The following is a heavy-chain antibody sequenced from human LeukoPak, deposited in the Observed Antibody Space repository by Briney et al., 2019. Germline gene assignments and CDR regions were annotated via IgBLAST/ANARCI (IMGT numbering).Heavy chain of an antibody. CDR3: ARDTSTGYFDY. CDR1: GASISSGGCY. D-gene: IGHD2/OR15-2a*01. V-gene: IGHV4-31*03. J-gene: IGHJ4*02. CDR2: ISYTGST. Sequence: SETLSLTCTVSGASISSGGCYWSWIRQHPGKGLEWIGYISYTGSTYYNPSLKSRVTISVDTSKNQFSLKLSSVTAADTAVYYCARDTSTGYFDYWGQGTLSPSPQ.